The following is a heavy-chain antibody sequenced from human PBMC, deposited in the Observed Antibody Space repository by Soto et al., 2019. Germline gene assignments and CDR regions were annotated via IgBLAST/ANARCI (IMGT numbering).Heavy chain of an antibody. Sequence: SETLSLTSTVSGGSISSSSYYWGWIRQPPGKGLEWIGSIYYSGSTYYNPSLKSRVTISVDTSKNQFSLKLSSVTAADTAVFYCARDWSIAARLVVGMDVWGQGTTVTVSS. J-gene: IGHJ6*02. V-gene: IGHV4-39*02. D-gene: IGHD6-6*01. CDR2: IYYSGST. CDR1: GGSISSSSYY. CDR3: ARDWSIAARLVVGMDV.